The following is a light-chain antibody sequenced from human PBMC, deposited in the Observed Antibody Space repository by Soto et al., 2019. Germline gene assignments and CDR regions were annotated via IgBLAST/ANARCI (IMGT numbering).Light chain of an antibody. CDR2: AAS. CDR1: QAISNY. Sequence: DMQMTQSPSSLSASVGDRVTITCRASQAISNYLAWYQQRPGEVPKLLIYAASTLKSGVPSRFSGSGSGTEFTLTISSLQPEDVATYYCQKYHTAPIFGGGTKVAIQ. CDR3: QKYHTAPI. J-gene: IGKJ4*01. V-gene: IGKV1-27*01.